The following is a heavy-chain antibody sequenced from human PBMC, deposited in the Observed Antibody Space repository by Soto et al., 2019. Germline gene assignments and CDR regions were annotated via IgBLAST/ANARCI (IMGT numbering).Heavy chain of an antibody. CDR3: AILGGDIGTAFDP. V-gene: IGHV1-46*01. CDR2: FNPYTGGT. Sequence: QGQLVQSGAEVKKPGASVKVSCKASGYTFTTYYIHWMRQAPGQGLEWVGMFNPYTGGTRYAHQVQGRVTMTGDTSTSTGYMELSRLRSDDTVVYYCAILGGDIGTAFDPWGQGTLVTVSS. D-gene: IGHD7-27*01. J-gene: IGHJ5*02. CDR1: GYTFTTYY.